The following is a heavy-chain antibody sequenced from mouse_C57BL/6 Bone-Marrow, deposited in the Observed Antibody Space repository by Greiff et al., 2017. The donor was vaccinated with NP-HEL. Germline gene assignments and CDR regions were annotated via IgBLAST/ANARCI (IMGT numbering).Heavy chain of an antibody. V-gene: IGHV1-55*01. CDR2: IYPGSGST. Sequence: QVQLQQPGAELVKPGASVKMSCKASGYTFTSYWITWAKQRPGQGPEWIGDIYPGSGSTNYNEKFKSKATLTVDTSSSTAYMQLSSLTSEDSAVYYCALYYYYGSSPWGQGTLVTVSA. D-gene: IGHD1-1*01. CDR1: GYTFTSYW. CDR3: ALYYYYGSSP. J-gene: IGHJ3*01.